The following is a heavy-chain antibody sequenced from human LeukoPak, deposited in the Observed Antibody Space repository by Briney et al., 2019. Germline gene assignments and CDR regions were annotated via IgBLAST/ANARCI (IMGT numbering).Heavy chain of an antibody. CDR1: GFTFSSYW. V-gene: IGHV3-9*01. J-gene: IGHJ6*02. CDR2: ISWNSGSI. CDR3: AKDQKSYYYGMDV. Sequence: PGGSLRLSCAASGFTFSSYWMHWVRQVPGKGLEWVSGISWNSGSIGYADSVKGRFTISRDNAKNSLYLQMNSLRAEDTALYYCAKDQKSYYYGMDVWGQGTTVTVSS.